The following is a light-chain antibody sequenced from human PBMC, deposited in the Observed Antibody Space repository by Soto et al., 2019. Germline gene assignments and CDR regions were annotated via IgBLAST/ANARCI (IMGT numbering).Light chain of an antibody. CDR1: QDIRTY. Sequence: DIQMTQSPSSLSASVGDRVTIPCRASQDIRTYLAWYQQKPGKVPELLIYAASTFHSGVPSRFSGSGYGTYFTLTITHLQPEDVATYYCHEYDVVPLTFGGGTKLEIK. CDR3: HEYDVVPLT. V-gene: IGKV1-27*01. J-gene: IGKJ4*01. CDR2: AAS.